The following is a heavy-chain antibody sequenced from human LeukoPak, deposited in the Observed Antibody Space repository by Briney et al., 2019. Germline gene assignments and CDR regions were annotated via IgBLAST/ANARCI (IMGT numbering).Heavy chain of an antibody. V-gene: IGHV3-33*01. CDR2: IWYDGSND. J-gene: IGHJ3*02. D-gene: IGHD2-15*01. CDR1: GFTFSSYG. Sequence: GGSLRLSCAASGFTFSSYGMHWVRQAPGKGLEWVAVIWYDGSNDYYANSVKGRFTISGDNSKNTLYLQMNSLRAEDTAVYFCARKNTQDAFDIWGQGTMVTVSS. CDR3: ARKNTQDAFDI.